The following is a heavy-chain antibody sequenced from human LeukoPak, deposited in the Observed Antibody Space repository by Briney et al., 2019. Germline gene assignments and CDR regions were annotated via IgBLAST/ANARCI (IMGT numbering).Heavy chain of an antibody. V-gene: IGHV3-23*01. CDR3: ARVSPNTVTTLQYFDY. Sequence: PPGGSLRLSRAASGFPFSDYAMSWVRQAPGKGLEWVSSLISSGAVTYYADSVKGRFTISRDNSKNTVHLQMNSLRAEDTAVYYCARVSPNTVTTLQYFDYWGQGTLVTVSS. D-gene: IGHD4-17*01. CDR2: LISSGAVT. J-gene: IGHJ4*02. CDR1: GFPFSDYA.